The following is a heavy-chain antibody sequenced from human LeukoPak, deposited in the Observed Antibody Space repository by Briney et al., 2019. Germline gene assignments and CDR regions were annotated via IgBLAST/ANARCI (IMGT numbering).Heavy chain of an antibody. V-gene: IGHV1-69*06. Sequence: ASVKVSCKTSGGTFSTYAINWVRQAPGQGLEWMGGIIPIFDTANSAQNFQGRVTITADKSTSTAYMELSSLTSDDTAVYYCARDDDGSYYFDYWGQGTLVTVSS. CDR1: GGTFSTYA. CDR2: IIPIFDTA. D-gene: IGHD1-26*01. CDR3: ARDDDGSYYFDY. J-gene: IGHJ4*02.